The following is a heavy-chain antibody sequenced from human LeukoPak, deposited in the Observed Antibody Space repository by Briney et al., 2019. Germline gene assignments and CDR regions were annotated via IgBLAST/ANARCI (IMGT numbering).Heavy chain of an antibody. D-gene: IGHD5-18*01. CDR2: ISYDGSNK. V-gene: IGHV3-30*18. CDR3: AKGYSYEHYYGMDV. CDR1: GFTFSNYG. J-gene: IGHJ6*02. Sequence: PGGSLRLSCAASGFTFSNYGMHWVRQAPGKGLEWVAVISYDGSNKYYADSVKGRFTISRDNSKNTLYLQMNSLRAEDTAVYYCAKGYSYEHYYGMDVWGQGTTVTVSS.